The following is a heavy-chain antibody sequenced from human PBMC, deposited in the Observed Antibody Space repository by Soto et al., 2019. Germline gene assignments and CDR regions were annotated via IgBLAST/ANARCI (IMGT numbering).Heavy chain of an antibody. V-gene: IGHV3-30*03. CDR2: ISDSGSEQ. D-gene: IGHD3-10*01. CDR1: GFTFSRNG. CDR3: ARDRRKSWTFDY. Sequence: QEQLVESGGGVVQPGRSLRLSCEASGFTFSRNGMHWVRQAPGKGLEWVAVISDSGSEQYYADSVKGRFTISRDKSKNTLYLQMNSLRAEDTAIYYCARDRRKSWTFDYWGQGTLVTVSS. J-gene: IGHJ4*02.